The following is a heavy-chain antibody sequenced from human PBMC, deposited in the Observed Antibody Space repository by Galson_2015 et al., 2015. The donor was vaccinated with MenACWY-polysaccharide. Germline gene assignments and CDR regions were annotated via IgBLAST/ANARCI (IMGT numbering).Heavy chain of an antibody. D-gene: IGHD2/OR15-2a*01. CDR2: IIPVAGMV. V-gene: IGHV1-69*04. J-gene: IGHJ4*02. CDR3: ARVDCSGTTFYVAY. Sequence: SVKVSCKASGGTFSDYGFGWVRQAPGQGLEWMGRIIPVAGMVKYAQKFQDRLNITADRSTSTTHLELNSLTSEDTAVYYCARVDCSGTTFYVAYWGQGTLVTVSS. CDR1: GGTFSDYG.